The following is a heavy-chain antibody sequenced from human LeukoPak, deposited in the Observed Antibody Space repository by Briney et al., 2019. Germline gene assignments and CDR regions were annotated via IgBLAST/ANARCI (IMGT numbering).Heavy chain of an antibody. D-gene: IGHD6-13*01. CDR3: ARHVGSSDVDF. CDR2: IYPGDSDT. Sequence: GESLQISCKCSGYRFANYWIGWGRQLPGKRLEWMGIIYPGDSDTSYSPSFQGQVTISADKSISTAYLQWSSLQASDTAMYYCARHVGSSDVDFWGQGTLVTVSS. V-gene: IGHV5-51*01. J-gene: IGHJ4*02. CDR1: GYRFANYW.